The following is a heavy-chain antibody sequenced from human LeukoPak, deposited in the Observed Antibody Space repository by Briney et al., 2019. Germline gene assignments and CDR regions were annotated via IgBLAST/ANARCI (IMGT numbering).Heavy chain of an antibody. CDR1: GFTFSSYW. CDR3: AGVNDSSGWYGDY. V-gene: IGHV3-7*01. CDR2: IKQDGSEK. Sequence: GGSLRLSCAASGFTFSSYWMSWVRQAPGKGLEWVANIKQDGSEKYYVDSVKGRFTISRDNAKNSLYLQMNSLRAEDTAVYYCAGVNDSSGWYGDYWGQGTLVTVSS. J-gene: IGHJ4*02. D-gene: IGHD6-19*01.